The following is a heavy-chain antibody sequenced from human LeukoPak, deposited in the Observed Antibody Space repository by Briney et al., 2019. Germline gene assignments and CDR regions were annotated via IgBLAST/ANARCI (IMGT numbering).Heavy chain of an antibody. J-gene: IGHJ4*02. CDR1: GFTFSNYA. D-gene: IGHD3-3*01. V-gene: IGHV3-21*01. CDR2: ISSSSSYI. CDR3: ARVGGQNLRFLEWLLYSFDY. Sequence: GGSLRLSCAASGFTFSNYAMTWVRQAPGKGLEWVSSISSSSSYIYYADSVKGRFTISRDNAKNSLYLQMNSLRAEDTAVYYCARVGGQNLRFLEWLLYSFDYWGQGTLVTVSS.